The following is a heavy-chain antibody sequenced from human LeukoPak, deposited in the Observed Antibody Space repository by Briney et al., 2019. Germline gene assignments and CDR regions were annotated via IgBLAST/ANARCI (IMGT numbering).Heavy chain of an antibody. CDR3: ARDERAGGMDV. CDR1: GGSFSGYY. Sequence: SETLSLTCAVYGGSFSGYYWSWIRQPPGKGLEWIGEINHSGSTNYNPSLKSRVTISVDTSKNQFSLKLSSVTAADTAVYNCARDERAGGMDVWGQGTTVTVSS. V-gene: IGHV4-34*01. J-gene: IGHJ6*02. CDR2: INHSGST.